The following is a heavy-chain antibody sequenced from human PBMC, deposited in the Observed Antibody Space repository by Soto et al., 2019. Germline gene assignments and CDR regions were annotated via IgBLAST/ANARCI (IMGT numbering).Heavy chain of an antibody. CDR2: ISSSSNTI. J-gene: IGHJ4*02. D-gene: IGHD6-19*01. Sequence: EVQLVESGGGLVQPGGSLRLSCAASGFTLSSYSMNWVRQAPGKGLEWVSYISSSSNTIYYADSVKGRFTISRDNAKNSLYLQMNSLRAEDTAVYYCARVGIAVDGTIDYWGQGTLVTVSS. CDR1: GFTLSSYS. CDR3: ARVGIAVDGTIDY. V-gene: IGHV3-48*01.